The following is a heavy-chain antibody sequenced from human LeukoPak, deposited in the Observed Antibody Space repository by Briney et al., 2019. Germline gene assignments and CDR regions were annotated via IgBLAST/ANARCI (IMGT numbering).Heavy chain of an antibody. Sequence: GGSLRLSCAASGFTFSSYSMNWVRQASGKGLECVSSISSSSSYIYYADSVKGRFTISRDNAKNSLYLQMNSLRAEDTAVYYCARDAWDYAAQNFAYWGQGTLVTVSS. V-gene: IGHV3-21*01. CDR3: ARDAWDYAAQNFAY. D-gene: IGHD4/OR15-4a*01. J-gene: IGHJ4*02. CDR2: ISSSSSYI. CDR1: GFTFSSYS.